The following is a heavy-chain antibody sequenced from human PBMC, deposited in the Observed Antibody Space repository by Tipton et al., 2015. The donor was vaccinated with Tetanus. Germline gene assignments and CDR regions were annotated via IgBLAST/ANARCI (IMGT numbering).Heavy chain of an antibody. Sequence: SLRLSCAASGFTFKSYTMNWVRQAPGNGLEWVAAISGSRLTPYYADSVKGRFTISRDNSNSTLWLQMHSLRPDDTAVYYCAKDRALSGYLFYYGMDAWGQGTTVIVSS. D-gene: IGHD5-12*01. J-gene: IGHJ6*02. CDR1: GFTFKSYT. CDR3: AKDRALSGYLFYYGMDA. V-gene: IGHV3-23*01. CDR2: ISGSRLTP.